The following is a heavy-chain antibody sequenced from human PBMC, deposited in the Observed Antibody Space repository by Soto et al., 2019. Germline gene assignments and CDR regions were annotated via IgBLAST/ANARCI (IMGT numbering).Heavy chain of an antibody. Sequence: PGGSLRLSCAASGFTFDDYAMHWVRQAPGKGLEWVSGISWNSGSIGYADSVKGRFTISRDNAKNSLYLQMNSLRAEDTALYCCAKDIYLSFSSPTTAFDIWGQGTMVTVSS. V-gene: IGHV3-9*01. CDR2: ISWNSGSI. J-gene: IGHJ3*02. D-gene: IGHD2-15*01. CDR3: AKDIYLSFSSPTTAFDI. CDR1: GFTFDDYA.